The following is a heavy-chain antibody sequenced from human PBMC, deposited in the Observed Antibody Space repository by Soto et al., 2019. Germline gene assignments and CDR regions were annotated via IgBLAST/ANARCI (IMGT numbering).Heavy chain of an antibody. CDR3: ARRSHTNWPAY. CDR1: GGTISSSSYS. J-gene: IGHJ4*01. D-gene: IGHD2-8*01. CDR2: VYYDGRT. V-gene: IGHV4-39*01. Sequence: SETLSLTCTVSGGTISSSSYSWGWIRQPPGKGLEWIGTVYYDGRTYYNASLKSRVTISVDTSKNQFSLKVNSVTVADTAVYYCARRSHTNWPAYWGHGTQVTVSS.